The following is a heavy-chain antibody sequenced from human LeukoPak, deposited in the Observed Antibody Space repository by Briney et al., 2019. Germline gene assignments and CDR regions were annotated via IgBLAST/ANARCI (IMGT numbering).Heavy chain of an antibody. Sequence: GGSLRLSCAASGFTFSTYWMHWVRQAPGKGLVWVSRITPDGSSASYADSVKGRFTISRDNAKNTLYLQMNSLTAEDTAVYYCARGGSTTCPDWGQGTLVTVSS. CDR1: GFTFSTYW. CDR3: ARGGSTTCPD. D-gene: IGHD2-2*01. CDR2: ITPDGSSA. V-gene: IGHV3-74*01. J-gene: IGHJ4*02.